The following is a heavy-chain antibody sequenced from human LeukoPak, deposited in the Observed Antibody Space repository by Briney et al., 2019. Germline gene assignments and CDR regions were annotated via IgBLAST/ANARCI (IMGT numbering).Heavy chain of an antibody. Sequence: SETLSLTCTVSGGSISSSSYYWGWIRQPPGKGLEWIGSIYYSGSTYYNPSLKSRVTISVDTSKNQFSLKLSSVTAADTAVYYCARDVLDHWGQGTLVTVSS. V-gene: IGHV4-39*02. CDR1: GGSISSSSYY. CDR3: ARDVLDH. CDR2: IYYSGST. J-gene: IGHJ4*02. D-gene: IGHD3-10*02.